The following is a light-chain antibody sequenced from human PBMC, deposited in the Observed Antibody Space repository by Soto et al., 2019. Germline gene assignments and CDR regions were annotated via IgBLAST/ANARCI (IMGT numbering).Light chain of an antibody. Sequence: QSALTQPASVSGSPGQSITISCTGTSSDVGSYNLVSWYQQHPGKATKLMIYEGSKRPSGVSNRFSGSKSGNTASLTISGLQAADEADYHCCSYAGSSTFGVVFGGGTKLTVL. J-gene: IGLJ2*01. CDR1: SSDVGSYNL. CDR2: EGS. V-gene: IGLV2-23*03. CDR3: CSYAGSSTFGVV.